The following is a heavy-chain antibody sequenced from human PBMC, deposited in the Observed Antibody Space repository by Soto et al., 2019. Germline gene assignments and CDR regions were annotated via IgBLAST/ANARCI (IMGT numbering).Heavy chain of an antibody. V-gene: IGHV4-34*01. J-gene: IGHJ4*02. Sequence: KTSETLSLTCAVYGGSFSGYYWSWIRQPPGKGLEWIGEINHSGSTNYNPSLKSRVTISVDTSKSQFSLKLSSVTAADTAVYFCARSVGAYYWGQGTLVTVSS. CDR1: GGSFSGYY. CDR3: ARSVGAYY. D-gene: IGHD3-16*01. CDR2: INHSGST.